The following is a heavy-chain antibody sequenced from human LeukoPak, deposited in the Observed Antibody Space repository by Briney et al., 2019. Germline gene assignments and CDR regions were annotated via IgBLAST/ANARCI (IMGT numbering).Heavy chain of an antibody. CDR1: GFTFSSYA. J-gene: IGHJ4*02. Sequence: GGSLRLSCAASGFTFSSYAMHWVRQAPGKGLEWVAVISYDGSNKYYADSVKGRFTISRDNSKNTLYLQMNSLRSEDTAVYYCTTDLWAPPLVTTSSRQSSQDSSSWHELDWGQGTLVTVSS. CDR3: TTDLWAPPLVTTSSRQSSQDSSSWHELD. V-gene: IGHV3-30-3*01. CDR2: ISYDGSNK. D-gene: IGHD6-13*01.